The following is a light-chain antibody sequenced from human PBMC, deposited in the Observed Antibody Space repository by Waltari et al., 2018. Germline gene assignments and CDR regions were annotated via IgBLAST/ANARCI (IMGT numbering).Light chain of an antibody. V-gene: IGLV2-23*02. CDR1: SWYSGTYDL. J-gene: IGLJ3*02. Sequence: QSALTRPVSVSASPGQSITIPCTGTSWYSGTYDLASWYQHHPGKVPNLLIYEVTNRPSGVSNRFSGSKSGYTASLTISGLQAEDEADYYCCSYAGDALWVFGGGTKLTVL. CDR3: CSYAGDALWV. CDR2: EVT.